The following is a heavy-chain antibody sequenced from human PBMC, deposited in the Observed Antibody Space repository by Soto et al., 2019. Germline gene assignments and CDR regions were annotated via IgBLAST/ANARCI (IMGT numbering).Heavy chain of an antibody. CDR2: IYGTGTT. Sequence: SGTLSLTCTVSDASSSSYYWSWIRQPPGKGLEWIGYIYGTGTTNYAPSLKNRVTMSLHTSKNQFCLTLSSVTAADTAMYYFAGFSSGTYLVRLWGPGTLVTASP. CDR1: DASSSSYY. V-gene: IGHV4-59*01. CDR3: AGFSSGTYLVRL. J-gene: IGHJ4*02. D-gene: IGHD1-26*01.